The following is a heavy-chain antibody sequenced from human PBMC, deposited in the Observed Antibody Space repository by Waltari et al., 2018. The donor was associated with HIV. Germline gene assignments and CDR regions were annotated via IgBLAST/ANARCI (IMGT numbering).Heavy chain of an antibody. CDR2: IYSGGST. V-gene: IGHV3-66*01. Sequence: EVQLVESGGGLVQPGGSMRLSCAASGFTVSRTYRSWVRQAPGKGLEWVSVIYSGGSTYYADSVKGRFTISRDNSKNTLYLQMNSLRAEDTAVYYCAREKVVATLGYFDYWGQGTLVTVSS. CDR3: AREKVVATLGYFDY. J-gene: IGHJ4*02. D-gene: IGHD5-12*01. CDR1: GFTVSRTY.